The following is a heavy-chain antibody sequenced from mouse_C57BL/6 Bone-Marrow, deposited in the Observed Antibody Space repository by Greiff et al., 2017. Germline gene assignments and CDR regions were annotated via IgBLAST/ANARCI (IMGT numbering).Heavy chain of an antibody. J-gene: IGHJ4*01. CDR1: GFSFNTYA. CDR2: IRSKSNNYAT. Sequence: EVQLVESGGGLVQPKGSLKLSCAASGFSFNTYAMNWVRQAPGKGLEWVARIRSKSNNYATYYADSVKDRFTISRDDSESMLYLQMNNLKTEDTAMYYCVSYDRYAMDYWGQGTSVTVSS. D-gene: IGHD2-12*01. CDR3: VSYDRYAMDY. V-gene: IGHV10-1*01.